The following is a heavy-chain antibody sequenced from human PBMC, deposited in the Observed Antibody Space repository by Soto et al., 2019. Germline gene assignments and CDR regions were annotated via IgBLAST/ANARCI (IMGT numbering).Heavy chain of an antibody. CDR1: GFTFSDYY. D-gene: IGHD3-3*01. Sequence: KPGGSLRLSCAASGFTFSDYYMSWIRQAPGKGLEWVSYISSSSSYTNYADSVKGRFTISRDNAKNSLYLQMNSLRAEDTAVYYCARDFPRVEVYDYWGQGTLVTVSS. CDR3: ARDFPRVEVYDY. V-gene: IGHV3-11*06. J-gene: IGHJ4*02. CDR2: ISSSSSYT.